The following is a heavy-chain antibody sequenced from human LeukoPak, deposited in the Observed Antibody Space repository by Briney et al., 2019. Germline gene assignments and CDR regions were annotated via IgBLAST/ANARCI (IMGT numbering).Heavy chain of an antibody. J-gene: IGHJ4*02. CDR2: IIPILGIA. CDR3: ASEEGDYDISGVDY. Sequence: SVKVSCKAPGGTFSSYAISWVRQAPGQGLEWMGRIIPILGIANYAQKFQGRVTITADKSTSTAYMELSSLRSEDTAVYYCASEEGDYDISGVDYWGQGTLVTVSS. D-gene: IGHD3-9*01. CDR1: GGTFSSYA. V-gene: IGHV1-69*04.